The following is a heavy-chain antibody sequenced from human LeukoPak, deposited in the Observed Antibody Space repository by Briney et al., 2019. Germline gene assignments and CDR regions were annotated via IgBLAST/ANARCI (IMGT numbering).Heavy chain of an antibody. CDR3: ARGYCSSTSCYEGDY. Sequence: GASVKVSCKASGYTFTGYYMHWVRQAPGQGLEWMGWINPNSGGTNYAQKFQGRVTITADKSTSTAYMELSSLRSEDTAVYYCARGYCSSTSCYEGDYWGQGTLVTVSS. V-gene: IGHV1-2*02. CDR1: GYTFTGYY. D-gene: IGHD2-2*01. J-gene: IGHJ4*02. CDR2: INPNSGGT.